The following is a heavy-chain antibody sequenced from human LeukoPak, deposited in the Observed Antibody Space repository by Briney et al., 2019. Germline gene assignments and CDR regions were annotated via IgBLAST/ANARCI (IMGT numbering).Heavy chain of an antibody. V-gene: IGHV4-59*08. Sequence: SETLSLTCTVSGGSISSYYWSWLRQPPGKGLEWIGYLFHSGTRRYNPSLKSRVTISADTTKNQFFLSLNSTTAADTAVYYCARRRGWKQQVVYFNYWGQGTLATVSS. CDR3: ARRRGWKQQVVYFNY. D-gene: IGHD6-13*01. J-gene: IGHJ4*02. CDR2: LFHSGTR. CDR1: GGSISSYY.